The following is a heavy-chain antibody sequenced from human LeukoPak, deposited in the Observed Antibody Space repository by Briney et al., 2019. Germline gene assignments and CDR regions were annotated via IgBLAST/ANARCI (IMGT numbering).Heavy chain of an antibody. CDR1: GGSISSGDYY. CDR2: IYYSGST. J-gene: IGHJ3*02. D-gene: IGHD2-2*01. Sequence: PSETLSLTCTVSGGSISSGDYYWSWIRPPPGTGLEWIGYIYYSGSTYYNPSLKSRVTISVDTSKNQFSLKLSSVTAADTAVYYCARVGSSTTLDAFDIWGQGTMVTVSS. V-gene: IGHV4-30-4*08. CDR3: ARVGSSTTLDAFDI.